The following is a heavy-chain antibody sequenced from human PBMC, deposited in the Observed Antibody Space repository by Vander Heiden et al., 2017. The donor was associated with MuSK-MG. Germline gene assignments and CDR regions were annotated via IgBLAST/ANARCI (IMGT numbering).Heavy chain of an antibody. D-gene: IGHD4-17*01. J-gene: IGHJ4*02. CDR2: INTYNGDT. Sequence: QVQLVQSGAEMKKPGASVKVSCKTSGYTFTTYGISWVRQAPGQGLEWMGWINTYNGDTNLAQKLQGRVSMTTDTSTRTAYMEMRRMRSDDTAVYYYTRDPDGDHDFDFWGQGTLVTVSS. V-gene: IGHV1-18*01. CDR3: TRDPDGDHDFDF. CDR1: GYTFTTYG.